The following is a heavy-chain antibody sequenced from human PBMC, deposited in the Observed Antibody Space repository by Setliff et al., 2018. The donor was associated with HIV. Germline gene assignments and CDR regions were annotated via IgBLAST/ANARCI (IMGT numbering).Heavy chain of an antibody. CDR2: IYYTGSA. V-gene: IGHV4-39*07. CDR1: GDSLRSTNSY. J-gene: IGHJ6*02. Sequence: ASETLSLTCTVSGDSLRSTNSYWGWIRQPPGKALEWIGTIYYTGSAFYNPSLKSRVTMSADTSRNQFSLKLSSVTAADTAVYYCARENGRTNYYYYYGMDVWGQGTTVTVS. CDR3: ARENGRTNYYYYYGMDV.